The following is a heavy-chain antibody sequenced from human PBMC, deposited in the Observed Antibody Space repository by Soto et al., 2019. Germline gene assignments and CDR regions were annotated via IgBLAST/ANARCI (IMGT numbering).Heavy chain of an antibody. J-gene: IGHJ4*02. CDR2: IFYTGSA. Sequence: PSETLSLTCTVSAASIRTGGDYWSRIRQRPGKGLEWIAYIFYTGSAYYNPSLESRLTISIDRSKNQFSPELRSVSVADTAVYYCARDRKDYSDIWGKGTRVTVAS. V-gene: IGHV4-31*03. CDR1: AASIRTGGDY. CDR3: ARDRKDYSDI.